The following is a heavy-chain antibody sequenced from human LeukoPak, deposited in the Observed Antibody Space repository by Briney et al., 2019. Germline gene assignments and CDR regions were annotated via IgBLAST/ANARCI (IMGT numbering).Heavy chain of an antibody. J-gene: IGHJ4*02. Sequence: GGSLRLSCATSGFTFDDYAMHWVRQAPGKGLEWVSGISWNSGSIGYADSVKGRFTISRDNAKNSLYLQMNSLRAEDTALYYCAKVESPWSYRLVDYWGQGTLVTVSS. CDR1: GFTFDDYA. D-gene: IGHD3-16*01. V-gene: IGHV3-9*01. CDR3: AKVESPWSYRLVDY. CDR2: ISWNSGSI.